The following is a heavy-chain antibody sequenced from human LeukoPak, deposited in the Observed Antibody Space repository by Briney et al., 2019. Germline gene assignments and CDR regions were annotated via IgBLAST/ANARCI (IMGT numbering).Heavy chain of an antibody. J-gene: IGHJ3*02. CDR1: GGSISSSSYY. CDR2: IYYSGST. D-gene: IGHD3-10*01. V-gene: IGHV4-39*02. CDR3: ARDWWFGELDAFDI. Sequence: SETLSLTCTVSGGSISSSSYYWGWIRQPPGKGLEWIGSIYYSGSTYYNPSLKSRVTISVDTSKNQFSLKLSSVTAADTAVYYCARDWWFGELDAFDIWGQGTMVTVSS.